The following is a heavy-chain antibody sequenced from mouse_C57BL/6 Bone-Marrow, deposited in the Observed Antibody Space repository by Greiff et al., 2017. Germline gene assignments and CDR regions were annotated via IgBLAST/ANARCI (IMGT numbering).Heavy chain of an antibody. V-gene: IGHV1-59*01. CDR2: IDPSDSYT. CDR3: ARPFYYSNYYFDY. Sequence: QVQLQQSGAELVRPGTSVKLSCKASGYTFTSYWMHWVKQRPGQGLEWIGVIDPSDSYTNYNQKFKGKATLTVDTSSSTAYMQLSSLTSEDSAVYYCARPFYYSNYYFDYWGQGTTLTVSS. CDR1: GYTFTSYW. D-gene: IGHD2-5*01. J-gene: IGHJ2*01.